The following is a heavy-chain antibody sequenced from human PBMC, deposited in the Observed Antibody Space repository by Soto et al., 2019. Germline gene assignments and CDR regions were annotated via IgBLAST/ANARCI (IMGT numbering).Heavy chain of an antibody. D-gene: IGHD6-19*01. J-gene: IGHJ4*02. V-gene: IGHV4-31*03. Sequence: SETLSLTCTFSCGSIISGDYYWSWIRQHPGKGLEWIGYIYYSGSTYYNPSLKSRVTISIDTSKNQFSLKLSSVTAADTAVYYCARGNIAVAGNYFDYWGQGTLVTVSS. CDR1: CGSIISGDYY. CDR3: ARGNIAVAGNYFDY. CDR2: IYYSGST.